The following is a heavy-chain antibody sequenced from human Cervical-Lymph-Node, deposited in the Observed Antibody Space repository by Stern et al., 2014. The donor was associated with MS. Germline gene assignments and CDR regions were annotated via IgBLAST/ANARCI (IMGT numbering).Heavy chain of an antibody. Sequence: VQLLESGAGVKKPGASVKVSCKASGYTFINDYMHWVRQAPGQGLEWVGIINPSGGSTSYAQKFQGRVTMTRDTSTSTVYMELSSLRSEDTAVYYCAREVAGHRLGMMDVWGQGTTVTVSS. V-gene: IGHV1-46*01. D-gene: IGHD6-19*01. CDR3: AREVAGHRLGMMDV. CDR2: INPSGGST. CDR1: GYTFINDY. J-gene: IGHJ6*02.